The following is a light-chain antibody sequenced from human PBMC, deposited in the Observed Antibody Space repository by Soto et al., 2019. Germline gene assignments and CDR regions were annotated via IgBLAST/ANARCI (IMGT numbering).Light chain of an antibody. V-gene: IGKV3-11*01. CDR3: QQRSNWPLT. CDR2: DAS. CDR1: QSVSIY. J-gene: IGKJ4*01. Sequence: DSGLILSPATLGLSPGERATLSCRASQSVSIYFAWYQQKPGPAPRLLIYDASNRATGIPARFSGSGSGTDFTPTISSLEAEDFAVYYCQQRSNWPLTFGGGTKVDI.